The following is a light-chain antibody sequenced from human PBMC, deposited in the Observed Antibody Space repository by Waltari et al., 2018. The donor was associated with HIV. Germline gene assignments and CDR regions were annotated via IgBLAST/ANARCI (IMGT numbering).Light chain of an antibody. Sequence: QSVLTQPPSVSAAPGQTVPISCSGTSSTIGPTYASWYHQLPGTAPKLLIYENNKRPSGIPDRFSGSKSGTSATLGITGLQTGDEADYYCGTWDSSLSASVFGGGTKLTVL. CDR3: GTWDSSLSASV. CDR1: SSTIGPTY. J-gene: IGLJ2*01. CDR2: ENN. V-gene: IGLV1-51*02.